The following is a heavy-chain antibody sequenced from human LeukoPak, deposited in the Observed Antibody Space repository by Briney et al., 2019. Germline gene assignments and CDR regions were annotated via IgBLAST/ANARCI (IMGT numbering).Heavy chain of an antibody. CDR1: GGSISSGDYY. CDR3: ARVGAGLPRGQPENYYYYGMDV. V-gene: IGHV4-30-4*01. D-gene: IGHD1-26*01. CDR2: IYYSGST. Sequence: SETLSLTCTVSGGSISSGDYYWSWIRQPPGKGLEWIGYIYYSGSTYYNPSLKSRVTISVDTSKNQFSLKLSSVTAADTAVYYCARVGAGLPRGQPENYYYYGMDVWGQGTTVTVSS. J-gene: IGHJ6*02.